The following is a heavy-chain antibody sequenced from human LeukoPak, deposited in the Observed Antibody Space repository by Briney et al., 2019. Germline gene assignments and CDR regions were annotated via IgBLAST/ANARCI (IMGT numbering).Heavy chain of an antibody. Sequence: GGSLRLSCAASGFTFSSYAMSWVRPAPGKGLEWVSDIIGSVGSTYYADSVKGRFTISRDNSKNTLYLQMNSLRVDDTAVYYCASPVFGGLATRGAFDYWGQGTLVTVSS. J-gene: IGHJ4*02. V-gene: IGHV3-23*01. CDR1: GFTFSSYA. CDR3: ASPVFGGLATRGAFDY. CDR2: IIGSVGST. D-gene: IGHD3-10*01.